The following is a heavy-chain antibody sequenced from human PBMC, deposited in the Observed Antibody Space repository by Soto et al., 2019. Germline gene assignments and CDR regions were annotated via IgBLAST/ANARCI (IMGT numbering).Heavy chain of an antibody. Sequence: GPSVKVSCKASDYTFSSYGINWVRQAPGQGLEWMGWISAYNDNTNFAQKLQGRVTMTTDTSTNTAYMELRSLRSDDSAVYYCARDEGPYYYDSTGYIDYWGRGTLVTVSS. CDR1: DYTFSSYG. V-gene: IGHV1-18*01. CDR2: ISAYNDNT. J-gene: IGHJ4*02. CDR3: ARDEGPYYYDSTGYIDY. D-gene: IGHD3-22*01.